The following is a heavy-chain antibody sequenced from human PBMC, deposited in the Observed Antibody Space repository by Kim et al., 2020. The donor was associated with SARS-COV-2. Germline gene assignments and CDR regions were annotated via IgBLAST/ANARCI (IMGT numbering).Heavy chain of an antibody. D-gene: IGHD1-7*01. CDR2: IYYSGST. CDR3: ASVMVGDWNYGYYYYGMDV. Sequence: SETLSLTCTVSGGSISSYYWSWIRQPPGKGLEWIGYIYYSGSTNYNPSLKSRVTISVDTSKNQFSLKLSSVTAADTAVYYCASVMVGDWNYGYYYYGMDVWGQGTTVTVSS. CDR1: GGSISSYY. V-gene: IGHV4-59*01. J-gene: IGHJ6*02.